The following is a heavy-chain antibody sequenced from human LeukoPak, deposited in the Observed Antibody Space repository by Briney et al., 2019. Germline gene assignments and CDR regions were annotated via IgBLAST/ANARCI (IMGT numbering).Heavy chain of an antibody. CDR2: IRYDGSNK. CDR1: GFIFSNYG. V-gene: IGHV3-30*02. J-gene: IGHJ1*01. D-gene: IGHD6-19*01. CDR3: TKGPSGIAVAGSPKYFQH. Sequence: PGGSLRLSCAASGFIFSNYGMHWVRQTPGKGLEWVAFIRYDGSNKYYADSVKGRFTISRDNSKNTLYVQMNSLRAEDTAVYYCTKGPSGIAVAGSPKYFQHWGQGTLVTVSS.